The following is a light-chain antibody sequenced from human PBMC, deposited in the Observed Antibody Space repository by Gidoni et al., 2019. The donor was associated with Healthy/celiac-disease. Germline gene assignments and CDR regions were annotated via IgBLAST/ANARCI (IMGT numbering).Light chain of an antibody. CDR2: AAS. CDR3: QQLNSYPLT. CDR1: QGISSY. J-gene: IGKJ4*01. V-gene: IGKV1-9*01. Sequence: IQLTQSPSSLSASVGDRVTIPCRASQGISSYLAWYQQKPGKAPTLLIYAASTWQSGVPSRFSGSGSGTDFTLTISSLQPEDFATYYCQQLNSYPLTFGGGTKVEIK.